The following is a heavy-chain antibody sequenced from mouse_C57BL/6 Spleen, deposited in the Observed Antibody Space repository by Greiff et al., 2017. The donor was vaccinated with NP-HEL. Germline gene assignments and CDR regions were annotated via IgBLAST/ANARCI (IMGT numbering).Heavy chain of an antibody. V-gene: IGHV1-18*01. CDR1: GYTFTDYN. CDR2: INPNNGGT. D-gene: IGHD4-1*01. J-gene: IGHJ3*01. Sequence: EVQLQQSGPELVKPGASVKIPCKASGYTFTDYNMDWVKQSHGKSLEWIGDINPNNGGTIYNQKFKGKATLTVDKSSSTAYMELRSLTSEDTAVYYCARKGLTGSFADWGQGTLVTVSA. CDR3: ARKGLTGSFAD.